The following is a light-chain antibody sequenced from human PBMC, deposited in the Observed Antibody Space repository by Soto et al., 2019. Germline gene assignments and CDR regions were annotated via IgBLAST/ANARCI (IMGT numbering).Light chain of an antibody. V-gene: IGLV1-47*01. CDR1: SSNIGSNY. Sequence: QSVLTQPPSASGTPGQRVTISCSGSSSNIGSNYVYWYQQLLGTAPKLLIYKNNQRPSGVPDRFSGSKSGTSASLAISGPRSEDKANYYCEAGDDTLGAFYASGPGTKFTV. J-gene: IGLJ1*01. CDR2: KNN. CDR3: EAGDDTLGAFYA.